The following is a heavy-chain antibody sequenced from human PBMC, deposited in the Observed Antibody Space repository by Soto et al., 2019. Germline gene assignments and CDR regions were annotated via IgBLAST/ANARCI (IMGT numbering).Heavy chain of an antibody. CDR3: AKKPLRYFDWLPEQY. Sequence: GGSLRLSCAASGFTFSSYGMHWVRQAPGKGLEWVAVISYDGSNKYYADSVKGRFTISRDNSKNTLYLQMNSLRAEDTAVYYCAKKPLRYFDWLPEQYWGQGTLVTVSS. D-gene: IGHD3-9*01. CDR2: ISYDGSNK. V-gene: IGHV3-30*18. CDR1: GFTFSSYG. J-gene: IGHJ4*02.